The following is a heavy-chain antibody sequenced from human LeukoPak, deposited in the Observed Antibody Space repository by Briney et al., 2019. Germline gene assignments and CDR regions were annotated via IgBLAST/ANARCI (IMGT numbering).Heavy chain of an antibody. Sequence: GGSLRLSCAASGFTFSSYAVTWVRQAPGKGLEWVSSISGSGGNTYYADSVKGRFTTSRDNSKNTLYLQMNSLRAEDTAVYYCAKSPMVRGVIIAPFDPWGQGTLVTVSS. J-gene: IGHJ5*02. V-gene: IGHV3-23*01. CDR1: GFTFSSYA. D-gene: IGHD3-10*01. CDR3: AKSPMVRGVIIAPFDP. CDR2: ISGSGGNT.